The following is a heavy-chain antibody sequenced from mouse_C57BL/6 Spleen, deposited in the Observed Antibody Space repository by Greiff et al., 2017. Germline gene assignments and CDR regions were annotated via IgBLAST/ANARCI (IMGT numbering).Heavy chain of an antibody. Sequence: VQLKQSGAELVRPGASVKLSCTASGFNIKDDYMHWVKQRPEQGLEWIGWIDPENGDTEYASKFQGKATITADTSSNTAYLQISSLTSEDTAVYYCTRGTTVVEWYFDVWGTGTTVTVSS. V-gene: IGHV14-4*01. D-gene: IGHD1-1*01. CDR3: TRGTTVVEWYFDV. CDR2: IDPENGDT. J-gene: IGHJ1*03. CDR1: GFNIKDDY.